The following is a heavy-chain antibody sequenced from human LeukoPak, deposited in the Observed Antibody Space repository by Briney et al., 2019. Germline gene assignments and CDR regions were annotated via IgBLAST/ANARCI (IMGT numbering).Heavy chain of an antibody. J-gene: IGHJ1*01. V-gene: IGHV4-59*01. CDR2: IYYSGST. CDR1: GGSISSYY. Sequence: PSETLSLTCTVSGGSISSYYWSWIRQPPGKGLEWIGYIYYSGSTNYNPSLKSRVTISVDTSKNQFSLKLSSVTAADTAVYYCARGNEAISWIQLWSLWGQGTLVTVSS. D-gene: IGHD5-18*01. CDR3: ARGNEAISWIQLWSL.